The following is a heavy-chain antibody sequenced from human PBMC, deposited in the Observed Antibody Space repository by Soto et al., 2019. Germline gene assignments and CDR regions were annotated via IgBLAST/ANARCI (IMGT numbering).Heavy chain of an antibody. J-gene: IGHJ4*02. CDR1: GYTFSSYA. Sequence: VQLVESGGGLVQPGGSLRLSCAASGYTFSSYAMHWVRQAPGKGLEWVAGISYDGSNKYYADSVKGRFTISRDNSKNTQYLQMNSLRAEGTAVYYLSRDWWGGTHDYRGRGTLVT. D-gene: IGHD2-8*02. CDR2: ISYDGSNK. CDR3: SRDWWGGTHDY. V-gene: IGHV3-30-3*01.